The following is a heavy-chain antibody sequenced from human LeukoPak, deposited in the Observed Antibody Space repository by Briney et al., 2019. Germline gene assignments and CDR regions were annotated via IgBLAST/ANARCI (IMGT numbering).Heavy chain of an antibody. CDR3: ARDEGRSGYEANWFDP. CDR2: IIPIFGTA. Sequence: PGSSVKVSCKASGGTFSSYAISWVRQAPGQGLEWMGGIIPIFGTANYAQKFQGRVTITADESTSTAYMELSSLRSEDTAVYYCARDEGRSGYEANWFDPWGQGTLVTVSS. D-gene: IGHD5-12*01. CDR1: GGTFSSYA. J-gene: IGHJ5*02. V-gene: IGHV1-69*01.